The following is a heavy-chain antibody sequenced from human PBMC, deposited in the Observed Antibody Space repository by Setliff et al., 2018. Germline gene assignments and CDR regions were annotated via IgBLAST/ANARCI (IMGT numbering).Heavy chain of an antibody. CDR2: ISAYNGNT. CDR3: ATGGYSGYDYVY. Sequence: ASVKVSCKASGYTFTSYGISWVRQAPGQGLEWMGWISAYNGNTNYAQKLQGRVTMTTDTSTDTAYMELSSLRSEDTAVYYCATGGYSGYDYVYWGQGTLVTVSS. V-gene: IGHV1-18*01. J-gene: IGHJ4*02. D-gene: IGHD5-12*01. CDR1: GYTFTSYG.